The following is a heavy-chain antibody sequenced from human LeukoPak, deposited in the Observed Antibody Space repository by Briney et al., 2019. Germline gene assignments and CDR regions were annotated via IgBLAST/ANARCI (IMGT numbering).Heavy chain of an antibody. D-gene: IGHD3-10*01. CDR2: IIPIFGTA. Sequence: SVKVSCEASGGTFSGYAISWVRQAPGQGLEWMGGIIPIFGTANYAQKFQGRVTITTDESTSTAYMELSSLRSEDTAVYYCARGAILWFGELPQYHYYYMDVWGKGTTVTVSS. CDR3: ARGAILWFGELPQYHYYYMDV. V-gene: IGHV1-69*05. CDR1: GGTFSGYA. J-gene: IGHJ6*03.